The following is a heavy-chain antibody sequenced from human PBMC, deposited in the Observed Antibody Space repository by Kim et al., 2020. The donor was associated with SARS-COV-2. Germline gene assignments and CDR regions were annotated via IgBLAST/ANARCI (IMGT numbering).Heavy chain of an antibody. CDR2: ISSSGSNI. D-gene: IGHD3-16*01. V-gene: IGHV3-21*01. CDR1: GFTFSSYS. J-gene: IGHJ4*02. Sequence: GGSLRLSCAASGFTFSSYSMNWVRQAPGKGLEWVSSISSSGSNIYYADSVKGRFTISRDNAKNSLYLQMTSLRAEETAVYYCARDRYDYVWGSPRGDYWGQGTLVTVSS. CDR3: ARDRYDYVWGSPRGDY.